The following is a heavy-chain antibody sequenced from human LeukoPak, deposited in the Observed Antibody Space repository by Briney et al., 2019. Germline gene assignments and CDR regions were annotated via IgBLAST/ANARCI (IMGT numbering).Heavy chain of an antibody. J-gene: IGHJ5*02. CDR2: IYYSGST. CDR3: ARDRGFGEPMYNRNWFDP. Sequence: PSETLSLTCTVSGGSISSYYWSWIRQPPGKGLEWIGYIYYSGSTNYNPSLKSRVTISVDTSKNQFSLKLSSVTAADTAVYYCARDRGFGEPMYNRNWFDPWGQGTLVTVSS. D-gene: IGHD3-10*01. V-gene: IGHV4-59*01. CDR1: GGSISSYY.